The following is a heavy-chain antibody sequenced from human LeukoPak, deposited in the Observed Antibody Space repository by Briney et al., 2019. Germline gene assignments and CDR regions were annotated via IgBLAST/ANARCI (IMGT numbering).Heavy chain of an antibody. J-gene: IGHJ5*02. Sequence: PSETLSLICTVSGGSISSYYWSWIRQPAGKGLEWIGRIYTSGSTNYNPSLKSRVTISVDKSKNQFSLKLSSVTAADTAVYYCAREAWDIVVVPAALDGMSWFDPWGQGTLVTVSS. CDR1: GGSISSYY. CDR2: IYTSGST. D-gene: IGHD2-2*01. V-gene: IGHV4-4*07. CDR3: AREAWDIVVVPAALDGMSWFDP.